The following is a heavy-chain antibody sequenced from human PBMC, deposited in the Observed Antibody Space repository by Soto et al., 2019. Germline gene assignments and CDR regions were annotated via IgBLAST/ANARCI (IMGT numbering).Heavy chain of an antibody. Sequence: GASVKVSCKASGGTYSSYAIGWVRQAPGQGLEWMGGIIPIFGTTNYAQKFQGRVTITADESTSTAYMELSSLRSEDTAVYYCASPLSLGGYDSHLDYWGQGTLVTVSS. CDR3: ASPLSLGGYDSHLDY. J-gene: IGHJ4*02. CDR1: GGTYSSYA. D-gene: IGHD5-12*01. CDR2: IIPIFGTT. V-gene: IGHV1-69*13.